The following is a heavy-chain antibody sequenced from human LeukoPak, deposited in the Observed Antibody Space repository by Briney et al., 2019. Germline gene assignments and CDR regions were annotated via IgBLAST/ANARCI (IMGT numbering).Heavy chain of an antibody. CDR3: ARVALYCSGGSCYSHYFDY. CDR2: IKQDGSEK. CDR1: GFTFSSYW. V-gene: IGHV3-7*01. Sequence: PGGSLRLPCADSGFTFSSYWMSWVRQAPGKGLEWVANIKQDGSEKYYVDSVKGRFTISRDNAKNSLYLQMNSLRAEDTAVYYCARVALYCSGGSCYSHYFDYWGQGTLVTVSS. D-gene: IGHD2-15*01. J-gene: IGHJ4*02.